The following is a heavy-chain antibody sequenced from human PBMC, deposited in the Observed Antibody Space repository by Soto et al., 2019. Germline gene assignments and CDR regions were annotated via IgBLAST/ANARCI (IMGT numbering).Heavy chain of an antibody. D-gene: IGHD1-1*01. CDR2: ISGSGGGT. J-gene: IGHJ4*02. CDR3: AKERTTGTTDVDY. CDR1: GFTFSSYA. V-gene: IGHV3-23*01. Sequence: GGSLRLSCAASGFTFSSYAMSWVRQAPGKGLEWVSGISGSGGGTNYADSVKGRFSIPRDNSENTVHLQMNSLRAEDTAVYYCAKERTTGTTDVDYWGQGTLVTVSS.